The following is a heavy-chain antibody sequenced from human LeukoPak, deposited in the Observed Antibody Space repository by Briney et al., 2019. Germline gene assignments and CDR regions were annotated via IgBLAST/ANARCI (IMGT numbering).Heavy chain of an antibody. Sequence: RPGGSLRLSCAGSGYTFDDHGMSWVRQTPGKGLEWVSGNWNGESTGYADSVKGRFTISRDNAKNSLFLQMNSLRVEDTALYHCAKGDRNGWYFDYWGLGTLVTVSS. CDR2: NWNGEST. D-gene: IGHD6-19*01. V-gene: IGHV3-20*01. CDR3: AKGDRNGWYFDY. J-gene: IGHJ4*02. CDR1: GYTFDDHG.